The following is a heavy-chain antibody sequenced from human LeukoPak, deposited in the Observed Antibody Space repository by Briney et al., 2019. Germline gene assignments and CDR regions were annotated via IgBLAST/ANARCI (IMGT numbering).Heavy chain of an antibody. CDR3: ARHTMVTMIVVVIATDAFDI. D-gene: IGHD3-22*01. V-gene: IGHV4-30-2*03. CDR1: GFTFSSHA. CDR2: IYYSGST. Sequence: LRLSCAASGFTFSSHAMSWVRQAPGKGLEWIGSIYYSGSTYYNPSLKSRVTISVDTSKNQFSLKLSSVTAADTAVYYCARHTMVTMIVVVIATDAFDIWGQGTMVTVSS. J-gene: IGHJ3*02.